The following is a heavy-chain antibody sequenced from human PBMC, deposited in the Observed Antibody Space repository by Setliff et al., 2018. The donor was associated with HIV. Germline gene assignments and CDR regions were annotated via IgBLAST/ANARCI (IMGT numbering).Heavy chain of an antibody. V-gene: IGHV4-31*03. D-gene: IGHD1-20*01. Sequence: PSETLSLTCTVSGGSISSGGYYWTWIRQHPGKGLEWIGYIYYSGSTYYNPSLKSRVTISVDTSKNRFSLRLSSVTAADTAVYYCATGITMAPDYWGQGSLVTVSS. J-gene: IGHJ4*02. CDR3: ATGITMAPDY. CDR1: GGSISSGGYY. CDR2: IYYSGST.